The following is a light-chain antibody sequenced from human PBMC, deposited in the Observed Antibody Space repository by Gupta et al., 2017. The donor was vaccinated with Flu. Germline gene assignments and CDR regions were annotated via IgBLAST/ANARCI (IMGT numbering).Light chain of an antibody. J-gene: IGKJ1*01. CDR1: QSISKY. CDR3: QQSDRNPLLT. CDR2: AAS. Sequence: SALCASVGDRVAITCRASQSISKYLNWYEKKPGEAPKLLVYAASSWQSGVPSRFSGSGDGIDLTLTISSRQPEDCAAYFCQQSDRNPLLTFGHGTKVDIK. V-gene: IGKV1-39*01.